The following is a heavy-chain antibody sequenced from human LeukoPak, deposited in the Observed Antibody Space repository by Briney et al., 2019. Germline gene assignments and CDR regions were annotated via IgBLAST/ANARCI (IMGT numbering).Heavy chain of an antibody. Sequence: ETLSLTCSVSGGSISSDGYHWNWVRQAPGKGLEWVANIKQDGRYKYYVDSVKGRFTISRDNDKNSLYLQMNSLRAEDTAVYYCALWGGGALDYWGQGTLVTVSS. D-gene: IGHD3-16*01. V-gene: IGHV3-7*01. CDR1: GGSISSDG. J-gene: IGHJ4*02. CDR3: ALWGGGALDY. CDR2: IKQDGRYK.